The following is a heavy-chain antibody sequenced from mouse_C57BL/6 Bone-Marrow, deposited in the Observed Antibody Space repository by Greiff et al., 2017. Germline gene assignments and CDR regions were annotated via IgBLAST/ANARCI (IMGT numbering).Heavy chain of an antibody. CDR3: AREDCWDGEGCDY. D-gene: IGHD4-1*01. Sequence: QVQLKQPGAELVMPGASVKLSCKASGYTFTSYWMHWVKQRPGQGLEWIGEIDPSDSYSNYNQTFKGKSTLTVYKSYSTAYMQLSSLTSAGSAVYYVAREDCWDGEGCDYWGQGTTLTVSS. J-gene: IGHJ2*01. V-gene: IGHV1-69*01. CDR2: IDPSDSYS. CDR1: GYTFTSYW.